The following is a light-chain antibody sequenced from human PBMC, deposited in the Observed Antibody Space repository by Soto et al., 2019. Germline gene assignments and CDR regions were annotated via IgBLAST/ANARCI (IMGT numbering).Light chain of an antibody. CDR1: SSDVGGYNY. Sequence: QSALTQPPSASGSPGQSVTISCTGTSSDVGGYNYVSWYQQHPGKAPKLMIYEVSKWPSGVPDRFSGPKSGNTASLTVSGLPAEDEGDYYCSSYAGSHHLYVFRNGTKVTV. J-gene: IGLJ1*01. CDR3: SSYAGSHHLYV. CDR2: EVS. V-gene: IGLV2-8*01.